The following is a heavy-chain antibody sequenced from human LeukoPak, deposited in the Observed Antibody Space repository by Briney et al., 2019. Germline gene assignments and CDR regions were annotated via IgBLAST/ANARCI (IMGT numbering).Heavy chain of an antibody. J-gene: IGHJ4*02. CDR2: ISYDGSNK. CDR3: AKDVRALNNYGSGSSGFY. CDR1: GFTFSSYR. D-gene: IGHD3-10*01. V-gene: IGHV3-30*18. Sequence: PGGSLRLSCAASGFTFSSYRMNWVRQAPGKGLEWVAVISYDGSNKYYADPVKGRFTISRDNSKNTLYLQMNSLRVEDTAVYYCAKDVRALNNYGSGSSGFYWGQGTLVTVSS.